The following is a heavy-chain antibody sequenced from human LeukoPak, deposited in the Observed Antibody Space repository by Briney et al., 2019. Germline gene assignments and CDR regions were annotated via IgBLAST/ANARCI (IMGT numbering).Heavy chain of an antibody. CDR3: AREGFCPMGAICSLSSQDAFDI. J-gene: IGHJ3*02. D-gene: IGHD3-10*02. CDR1: GFTFRSYT. CDR2: ISSNSAYL. Sequence: PGGSLRLSCAASGFTFRSYTMNWVRQAPGRGLEWVSSISSNSAYLYYADSLRGRFTISRDNAKNSLSLQMNSLRAADTAVYYCAREGFCPMGAICSLSSQDAFDIWGQGTMVTVSS. V-gene: IGHV3-21*01.